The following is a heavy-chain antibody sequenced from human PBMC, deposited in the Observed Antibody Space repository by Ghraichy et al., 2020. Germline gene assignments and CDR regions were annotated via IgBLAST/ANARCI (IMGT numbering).Heavy chain of an antibody. CDR3: AHTEGSIYYAVDV. CDR1: GFSLSTSGVA. CDR2: IYWDDDK. D-gene: IGHD3-3*02. V-gene: IGHV2-5*02. Sequence: SGPTLVKPTQTLTLTCTFSGFSLSTSGVAVGWIRQPPGKALEWLALIYWDDDKHYSPSLKSRLTITKDTSKSQVILSMTNVDPADTATYYCAHTEGSIYYAVDVWGQGTAVTVSS. J-gene: IGHJ6*02.